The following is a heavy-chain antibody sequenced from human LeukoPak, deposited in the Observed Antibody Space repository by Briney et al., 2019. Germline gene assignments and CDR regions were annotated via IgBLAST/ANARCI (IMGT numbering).Heavy chain of an antibody. CDR2: IYPGDSNT. D-gene: IGHD3-3*01. CDR1: GYSFTTYW. CDR3: ARHLRARPFDI. Sequence: GESLKISCKGSGYSFTTYWIGWVRQMPEKGLEWMGIIYPGDSNTRYSPSFQGQVTISADKSISTAYLQWSSLKASDTAMYYCARHLRARPFDIWGQGTMVTVSS. J-gene: IGHJ3*02. V-gene: IGHV5-51*01.